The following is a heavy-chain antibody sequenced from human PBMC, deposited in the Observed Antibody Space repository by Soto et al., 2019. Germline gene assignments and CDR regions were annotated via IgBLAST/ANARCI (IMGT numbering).Heavy chain of an antibody. D-gene: IGHD3-10*01. CDR3: ARDVTHYYGSGSYSDY. V-gene: IGHV3-48*01. CDR2: ISSSSSTI. CDR1: GFTFSSYS. Sequence: VQLVESGGGLVQPGGSLRLSCAASGFTFSSYSMNWVRQAPGKGLEWVSYISSSSSTIYYADSVKGRFTISRDNAKNSLYLQMNSLRAEDTAVYYCARDVTHYYGSGSYSDYWGQGTLVTVSS. J-gene: IGHJ4*02.